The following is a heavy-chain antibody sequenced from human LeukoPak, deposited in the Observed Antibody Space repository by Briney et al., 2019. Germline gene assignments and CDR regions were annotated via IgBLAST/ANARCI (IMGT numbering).Heavy chain of an antibody. CDR2: INPNSGGT. CDR3: ARVSGSYSDGMDV. V-gene: IGHV1-2*02. D-gene: IGHD1-26*01. CDR1: GYTFTGYY. J-gene: IGHJ6*02. Sequence: ASVKVSCKASGYTFTGYYMHWVRQAPGQGLEWMGWINPNSGGTNYAQKFQGRVTMARDTSISTAYMELSRLRSDDTAVYYCARVSGSYSDGMDVWGQGTTVTVSS.